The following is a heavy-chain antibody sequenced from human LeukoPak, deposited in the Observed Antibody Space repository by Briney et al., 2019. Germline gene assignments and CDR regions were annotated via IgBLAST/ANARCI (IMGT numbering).Heavy chain of an antibody. CDR2: IRHDGSNK. J-gene: IGHJ4*02. Sequence: GGSLRLSCAASGFTFSSYGMHWVRQAPGKGLEWVAFIRHDGSNKYYADSVKGRFTISRDNSKNTLYLQMNSLRAEDTAVYYCAKTFTYYYGSGSYYPLDYWGQGTLVTVSS. CDR1: GFTFSSYG. CDR3: AKTFTYYYGSGSYYPLDY. V-gene: IGHV3-30*02. D-gene: IGHD3-10*01.